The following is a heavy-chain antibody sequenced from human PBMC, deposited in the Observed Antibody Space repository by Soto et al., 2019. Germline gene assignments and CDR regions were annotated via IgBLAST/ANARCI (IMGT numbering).Heavy chain of an antibody. Sequence: GGSLRLSCEASGFTFSNAWMIWVRQAPGKGLEWVGRIKRKSDGGTTDYAAPVKGRFTISRDDPANTLYLQMNSLKTEDTAVYFCAVNDYLDYWGQGALVTVSS. V-gene: IGHV3-15*01. CDR3: AVNDYLDY. J-gene: IGHJ4*02. CDR1: GFTFSNAW. CDR2: IKRKSDGGTT.